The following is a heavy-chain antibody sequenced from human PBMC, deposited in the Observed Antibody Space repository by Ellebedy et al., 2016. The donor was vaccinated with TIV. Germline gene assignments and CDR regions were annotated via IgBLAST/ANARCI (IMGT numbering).Heavy chain of an antibody. Sequence: MPSETLSLTCDVSGGFVNSSRHYWAWIRQSPGKGLEWIGSSYHSGSSYYNSSLKSRVNMSADTSKNQFSLNLSSVSAADTAVYSCAIGFASGSYFAFDVWGQGTMVTVSS. D-gene: IGHD3-10*01. CDR2: SYHSGSS. V-gene: IGHV4-39*07. J-gene: IGHJ3*01. CDR1: GGFVNSSRHY. CDR3: AIGFASGSYFAFDV.